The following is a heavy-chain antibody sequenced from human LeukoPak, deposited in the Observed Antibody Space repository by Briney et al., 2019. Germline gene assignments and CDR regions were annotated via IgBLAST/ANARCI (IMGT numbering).Heavy chain of an antibody. J-gene: IGHJ6*03. V-gene: IGHV1-2*02. D-gene: IGHD2-8*02. CDR2: INPNSGGT. CDR3: ARGPRISSRSSPSGGYYYMDV. CDR1: VYTFTVYY. Sequence: ASVNLSCKSSVYTFTVYYMHCVRQAPGQGLEWMGWINPNSGGTNYAQTFQGRVTMNRETSISTAYMELSRLRSAETAVYYSARGPRISSRSSPSGGYYYMDVWGKGTTVTVSS.